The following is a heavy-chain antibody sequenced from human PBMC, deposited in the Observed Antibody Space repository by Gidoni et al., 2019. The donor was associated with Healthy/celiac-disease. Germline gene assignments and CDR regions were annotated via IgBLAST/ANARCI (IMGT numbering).Heavy chain of an antibody. CDR1: GYSISSGYY. CDR2: IYHSGST. D-gene: IGHD3-22*01. Sequence: QVQLQESGPGLVKPSETLSLTCAVSGYSISSGYYWGWIRQPPGKGLEWIGSIYHSGSTYYNPSLKSRVTISVDTSKNQFSLKLSSVTAADTAVYYCAREFGSTHTYYYDSSGYPINWFDPWGQGTLVTASS. V-gene: IGHV4-38-2*02. CDR3: AREFGSTHTYYYDSSGYPINWFDP. J-gene: IGHJ5*02.